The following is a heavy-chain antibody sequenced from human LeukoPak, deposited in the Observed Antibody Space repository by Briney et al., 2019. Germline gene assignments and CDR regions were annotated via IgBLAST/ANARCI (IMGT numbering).Heavy chain of an antibody. Sequence: SETLSLTCTVSGGSISSSSYYWGWIRQPPGKGLEWIGSIYYSGSTYYNPSLKSRVTISVDTSKNQFSLKLSSVTAADTAVYYCGRRGNTAYYSDWHFDLWGRGTLVTVSS. CDR3: GRRGNTAYYSDWHFDL. CDR1: GGSISSSSYY. CDR2: IYYSGST. V-gene: IGHV4-39*01. D-gene: IGHD3-9*01. J-gene: IGHJ2*01.